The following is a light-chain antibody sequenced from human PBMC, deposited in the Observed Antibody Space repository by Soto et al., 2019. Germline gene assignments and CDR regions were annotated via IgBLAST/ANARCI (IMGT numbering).Light chain of an antibody. J-gene: IGKJ1*01. Sequence: DIVLTQSPGTLSLSPGERATLSCRASQSVGSIYLAWYQQKPGQAPRLLIHGASNRASGIPDRFSGSGSGTDFTLNISRLEPEDFAVYYCQQYGSSPRTFGQGTQVEIK. CDR2: GAS. V-gene: IGKV3-20*01. CDR3: QQYGSSPRT. CDR1: QSVGSIY.